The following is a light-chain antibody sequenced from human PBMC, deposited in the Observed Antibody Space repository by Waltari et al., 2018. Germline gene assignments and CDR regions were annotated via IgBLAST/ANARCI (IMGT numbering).Light chain of an antibody. CDR1: SGAGGGYNS. CDR3: SSYAGSDTFVV. Sequence: QSALTQPRSVSGSPGQSVTISCIGTSGAGGGYNSVSWYQHHSGQAPKLIIYDINKRPSGVPDRFSGSRSGNTASLTISRLQAEDEADYYCSSYAGSDTFVVLGGGTKVTVL. V-gene: IGLV2-11*01. J-gene: IGLJ2*01. CDR2: DIN.